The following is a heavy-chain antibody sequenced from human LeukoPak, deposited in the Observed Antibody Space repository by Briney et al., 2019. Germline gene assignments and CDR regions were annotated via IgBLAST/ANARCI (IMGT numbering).Heavy chain of an antibody. Sequence: GGSLRLSCAASGFTFSSYAMSWVRQAPGKGLEWVSAISGSGGSTYYADSVKGRFTISRDNSKNTLYLQMNSLRAEDTAVYYCANDGGQWLPITGIDYWGQGTLVTVSS. D-gene: IGHD3-22*01. CDR3: ANDGGQWLPITGIDY. J-gene: IGHJ4*02. CDR1: GFTFSSYA. V-gene: IGHV3-23*01. CDR2: ISGSGGST.